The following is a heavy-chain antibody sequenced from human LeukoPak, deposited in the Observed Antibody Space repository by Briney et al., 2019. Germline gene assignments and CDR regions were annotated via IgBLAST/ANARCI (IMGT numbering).Heavy chain of an antibody. V-gene: IGHV1-2*06. CDR1: GYTFTSYY. CDR3: ARLSFRQAALDY. J-gene: IGHJ4*02. CDR2: INPNSGGT. Sequence: ASVKVSCKASGYTFTSYYMHWVRQAPGQGLEWMGRINPNSGGTNYAQKFQGRVTMTRDTSISTAYMELSRLRSDDTAVYYCARLSFRQAALDYWGQGTLVTVSS. D-gene: IGHD2-15*01.